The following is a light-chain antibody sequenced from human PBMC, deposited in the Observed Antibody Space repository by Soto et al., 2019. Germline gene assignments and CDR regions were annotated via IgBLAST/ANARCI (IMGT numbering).Light chain of an antibody. J-gene: IGLJ1*01. CDR2: EVS. V-gene: IGLV2-14*01. CDR1: SSDVGGYNY. CDR3: CSYTSSSTLYV. Sequence: QSVLTRPASVSGSPGQSITISCTGTSSDVGGYNYVSWYQQHPGKAPKLMIYEVSNRPSGVSNRFSGSKSGNTASLTISGLQAEDEADYYCCSYTSSSTLYVFGTGTKVTVL.